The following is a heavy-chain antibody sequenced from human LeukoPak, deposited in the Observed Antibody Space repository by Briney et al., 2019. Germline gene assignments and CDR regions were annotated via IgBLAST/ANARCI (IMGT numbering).Heavy chain of an antibody. J-gene: IGHJ4*02. CDR1: GGSISSGNYY. V-gene: IGHV4-61*02. Sequence: SETLSLTCTVSGGSISSGNYYWSWIRQPAGKGLEWIGRFYTGGSTNSNPSLKSRVTISVDTSKNQFSLKLSSVTAADTAVYYCARAPYTSPFFDYWGQGTLVTVSS. CDR3: ARAPYTSPFFDY. D-gene: IGHD1-14*01. CDR2: FYTGGST.